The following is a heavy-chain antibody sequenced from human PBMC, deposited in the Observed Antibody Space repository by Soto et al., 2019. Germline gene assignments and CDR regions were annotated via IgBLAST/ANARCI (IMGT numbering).Heavy chain of an antibody. V-gene: IGHV3-21*01. Sequence: GGSLRLSCAASGFTFSSYSMNWVRQAPGKGLEWVSSISSSSSYIYYADSVKGRFTISRDNAKNSLYLQMNSLRAEDTAVYYCARVYSSSSWEYYFDYWGQGTLVTVSS. CDR1: GFTFSSYS. D-gene: IGHD6-6*01. J-gene: IGHJ4*02. CDR3: ARVYSSSSWEYYFDY. CDR2: ISSSSSYI.